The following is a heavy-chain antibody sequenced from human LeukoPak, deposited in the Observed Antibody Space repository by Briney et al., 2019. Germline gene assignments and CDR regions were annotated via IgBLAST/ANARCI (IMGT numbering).Heavy chain of an antibody. V-gene: IGHV3-74*01. CDR1: GFTFSTYW. CDR2: ISTDGTST. CDR3: ARTIGSKNAFDI. J-gene: IGHJ3*02. D-gene: IGHD3-9*01. Sequence: GGSLRLSCAASGFTFSTYWMHLVRQAPGKGLVWVSRISTDGTSTNYADSVKGRFTISRDNGNNTLYLQMNSLRAEDTAVYYCARTIGSKNAFDIRGQGTMVTVSS.